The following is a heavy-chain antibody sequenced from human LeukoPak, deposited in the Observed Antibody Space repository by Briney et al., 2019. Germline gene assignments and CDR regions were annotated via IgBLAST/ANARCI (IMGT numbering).Heavy chain of an antibody. CDR2: IRYDGSNK. D-gene: IGHD3-10*01. V-gene: IGHV3-30*02. J-gene: IGHJ5*02. CDR1: GFTFSSYG. CDR3: ARDRYYYGSGSYYNIFTGFDP. Sequence: GGSLRLSCAASGFTFSSYGMHWVRQAPGKGLEWVAFIRYDGSNKYYADSVKGRFTISRDNAKNSLYLQMNSLRAEDTAVYYCARDRYYYGSGSYYNIFTGFDPWGQGTLVTVSS.